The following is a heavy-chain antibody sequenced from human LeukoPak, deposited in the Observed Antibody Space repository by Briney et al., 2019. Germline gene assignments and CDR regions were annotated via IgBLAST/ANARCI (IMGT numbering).Heavy chain of an antibody. V-gene: IGHV3-66*01. CDR1: GFTVSSNY. CDR2: IYSGGST. D-gene: IGHD4-17*01. Sequence: PGGSLRLSCAASGFTVSSNYMSWVRQAPGKGLEWVAVIYSGGSTYYADSVKGRFTISRDNSKNTLYLQMNSLRAEDTAVYYCARAPASGDYFEYWGQGTLVTVSS. J-gene: IGHJ4*02. CDR3: ARAPASGDYFEY.